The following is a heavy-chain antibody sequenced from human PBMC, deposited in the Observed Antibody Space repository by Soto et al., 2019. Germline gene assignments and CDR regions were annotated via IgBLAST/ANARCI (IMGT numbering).Heavy chain of an antibody. V-gene: IGHV1-69*01. CDR2: IIPFFGTS. D-gene: IGHD1-26*01. J-gene: IGHJ6*02. Sequence: QVQLVQSGAEVKKPGSSVKVSCEASGGTFSSYPINWVRQAPGQGLEWMGGIIPFFGTSNYAQKFQGRVTITADASTSTAYMGLRSLRSEDTAVYYCARVGHITNYGMAVWGQGTTVTVSS. CDR3: ARVGHITNYGMAV. CDR1: GGTFSSYP.